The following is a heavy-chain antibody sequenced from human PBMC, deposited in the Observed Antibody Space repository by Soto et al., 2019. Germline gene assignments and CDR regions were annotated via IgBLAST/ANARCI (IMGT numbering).Heavy chain of an antibody. CDR3: ARRDYDSSGYYYSYYGMDV. D-gene: IGHD3-22*01. J-gene: IGHJ6*02. Sequence: QVQLVQSGAEVKKPGSSVKVSCKASGGTFSSYAISWVRQAPGQGLEWMGGIIPSFGTANYAQKFQGRVTITADESTSTAYMELSSLRPDDTAVYYCARRDYDSSGYYYSYYGMDVWGQGTTVTVSS. CDR1: GGTFSSYA. CDR2: IIPSFGTA. V-gene: IGHV1-69*12.